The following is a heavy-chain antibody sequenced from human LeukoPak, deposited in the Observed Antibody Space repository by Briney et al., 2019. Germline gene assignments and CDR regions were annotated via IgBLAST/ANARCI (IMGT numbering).Heavy chain of an antibody. V-gene: IGHV3-23*01. CDR3: ATGAASIAWLRHDH. CDR2: ISGSASIT. J-gene: IGHJ4*02. D-gene: IGHD6-6*01. CDR1: GFTFSSFS. Sequence: GGSLRLSCAASGFTFSSFSMSWVRQTPGKGLEWVSDISGSASITKYADSVKGRFIISRDNSKNTLFLQMKSLTAEDTAVYYCATGAASIAWLRHDHWGQGTLVTVSS.